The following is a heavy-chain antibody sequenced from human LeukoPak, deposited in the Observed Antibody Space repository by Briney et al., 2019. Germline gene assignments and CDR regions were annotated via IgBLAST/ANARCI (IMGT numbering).Heavy chain of an antibody. D-gene: IGHD3-9*01. J-gene: IGHJ5*02. V-gene: IGHV4-30-2*01. Sequence: SLTLSLTCAVSGGSISSGGYSWSWIRQPPGKGLEWIGYIYHSGSTYYNPSLKSRVTISVDRSKNQCSLKLSSVTAADTAVYYCARSHVEYYDILTGYRRNQNNWFDPWGQGTLVTVSS. CDR2: IYHSGST. CDR1: GGSISSGGYS. CDR3: ARSHVEYYDILTGYRRNQNNWFDP.